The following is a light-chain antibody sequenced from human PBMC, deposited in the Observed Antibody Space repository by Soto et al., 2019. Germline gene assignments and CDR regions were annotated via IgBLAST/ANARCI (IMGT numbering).Light chain of an antibody. J-gene: IGKJ5*01. Sequence: DIQMTQSPSSLSASVGARAPITCRAGQTIFTYLNWYQQKPGKAPQLLIYGATTLQSGVPSRFSGSGSGTDFTLTISNLQPEDFATYFCQQSLSTPPITFGQGTRLEIK. CDR3: QQSLSTPPIT. CDR1: QTIFTY. V-gene: IGKV1-39*01. CDR2: GAT.